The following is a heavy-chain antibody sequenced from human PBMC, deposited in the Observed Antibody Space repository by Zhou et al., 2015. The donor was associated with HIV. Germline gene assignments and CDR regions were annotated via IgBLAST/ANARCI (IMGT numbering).Heavy chain of an antibody. CDR1: GFTFISSA. D-gene: IGHD3-3*01. CDR3: AAGVEDYDFWSGYYIDAFDI. CDR2: IVVGSGNT. V-gene: IGHV1-58*01. J-gene: IGHJ3*02. Sequence: QLVQSGAEVKKPGASVKVSCKASGFTFISSAVQWVRQARGQRLEWIGWIVVGSGNTNYAQKFQERVTITRDMSTSTAYMELSSLRSEDTAVYYCAAGVEDYDFWSGYYIDAFDIWGQGTMVTVSS.